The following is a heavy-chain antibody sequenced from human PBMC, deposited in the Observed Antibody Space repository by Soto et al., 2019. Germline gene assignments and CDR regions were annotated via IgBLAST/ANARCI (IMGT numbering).Heavy chain of an antibody. Sequence: SQTLSLTCAISGDSVSSYSAAWNWIRQSPSGGLEWLGRTYYRSRFFSDYAESVKSRIIINPDTYKNQFSLQLKSVTPEDTAVYYCVRDRYSSSGCFDPWGQGTPVTVSS. D-gene: IGHD3-10*01. J-gene: IGHJ5*02. V-gene: IGHV6-1*01. CDR3: VRDRYSSSGCFDP. CDR1: GDSVSSYSAA. CDR2: TYYRSRFFS.